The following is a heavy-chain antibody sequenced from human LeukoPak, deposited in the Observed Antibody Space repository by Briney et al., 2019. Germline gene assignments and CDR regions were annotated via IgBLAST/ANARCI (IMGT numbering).Heavy chain of an antibody. J-gene: IGHJ4*02. CDR1: GYSFTSYW. D-gene: IGHD6-13*01. Sequence: GSLKISRSGPGYSFTSYWLSLVRQVPGKGPGWVGGIDPSDSYTNSSPSFQGHVTISADKSISTAYLQWSSLKASDTAMYYCAVTSSSWYPGIDYWGQGTLVTVSS. CDR2: IDPSDSYT. V-gene: IGHV5-10-1*01. CDR3: AVTSSSWYPGIDY.